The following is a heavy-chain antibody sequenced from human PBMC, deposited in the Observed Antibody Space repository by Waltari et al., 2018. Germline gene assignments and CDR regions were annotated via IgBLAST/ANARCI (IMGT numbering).Heavy chain of an antibody. V-gene: IGHV3-23*01. D-gene: IGHD4-17*01. J-gene: IGHJ3*02. CDR1: GFTFSSYA. CDR3: ATPLKSPVTTIVDAFDI. CDR2: ISGSGGST. Sequence: EVQLLESGGGLVQPGGSLRLSCAASGFTFSSYAMSWVRQAPGKGLEWVSAISGSGGSTYYADSVKGRFTISRDNSKNTLYLQMNSLRAEDTAVYYCATPLKSPVTTIVDAFDIWGQGTMVTVSS.